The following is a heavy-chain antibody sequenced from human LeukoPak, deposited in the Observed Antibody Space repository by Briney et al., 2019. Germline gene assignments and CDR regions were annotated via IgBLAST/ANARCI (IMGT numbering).Heavy chain of an antibody. CDR1: GFTFSSYG. V-gene: IGHV3-30*18. J-gene: IGHJ6*04. D-gene: IGHD3-10*01. CDR3: AKATLWFGELLTRESGMDV. Sequence: GGSLRLSCAASGFTFSSYGMHWVRQAPGKGLEWVAVISYDGSNKYYADSVKGRFTISRDNSKSTLYLQMNSLRAEDTAVYYCAKATLWFGELLTRESGMDVWGKGTTVTVSS. CDR2: ISYDGSNK.